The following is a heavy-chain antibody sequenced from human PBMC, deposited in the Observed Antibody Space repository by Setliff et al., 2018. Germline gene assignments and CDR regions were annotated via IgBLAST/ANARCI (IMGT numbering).Heavy chain of an antibody. D-gene: IGHD4-17*01. J-gene: IGHJ4*02. CDR1: GFTFSSYA. CDR2: ITDSGAGT. V-gene: IGHV3-23*01. Sequence: PGESLKISCAASGFTFSSYAMSWVRQAPGKGLEWVSAITDSGAGTNYADSVKGRFTITRDNSKNTLYLQMNSLRAEDTAVYYCAKDAVLRNWGQGTLVTVSS. CDR3: AKDAVLRN.